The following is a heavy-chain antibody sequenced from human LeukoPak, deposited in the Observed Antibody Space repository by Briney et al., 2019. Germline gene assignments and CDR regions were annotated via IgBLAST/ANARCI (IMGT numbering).Heavy chain of an antibody. CDR2: IIPILGIA. J-gene: IGHJ4*02. CDR1: GGTFSSYT. CDR3: AREKTGTKYYCDY. D-gene: IGHD1-7*01. V-gene: IGHV1-69*04. Sequence: SVKVSCKASGGTFSSYTISWVRQAPGQGLEWMGRIIPILGIANYAQKFQGRVTITADKSTSTAYMELCSLRSEDTAVYYCAREKTGTKYYCDYWDQGTLVTVFS.